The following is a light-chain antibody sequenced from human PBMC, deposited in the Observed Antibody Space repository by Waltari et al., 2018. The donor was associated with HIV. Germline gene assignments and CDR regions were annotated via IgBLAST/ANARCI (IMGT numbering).Light chain of an antibody. Sequence: DIVMTQSPLSLTVTHGESASISSRSSQSLLHTNGSMQLDWYVQKPGQSPQLLIYLGFNRASGVPDRISGSGSGTDFTLKISRVEAEDVGIYYCMQALQSLTFGGGTKLEIE. V-gene: IGKV2-28*01. CDR1: QSLLHTNGSMQ. CDR3: MQALQSLT. CDR2: LGF. J-gene: IGKJ4*01.